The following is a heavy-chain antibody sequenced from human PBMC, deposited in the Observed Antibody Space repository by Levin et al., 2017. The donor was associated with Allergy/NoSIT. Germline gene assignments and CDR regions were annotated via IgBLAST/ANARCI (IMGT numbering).Heavy chain of an antibody. CDR1: GFTFSFYD. CDR2: IDTADKT. Sequence: GGSLRLSCAASGFTFSFYDMHWVRQVTGKGLEWVSGIDTADKTYYPDSVKGRFTISRENAKNSLHLQMNSLRAGDTAVYYCARGLRYKKGWCPFGYWGQGTLVTVSS. J-gene: IGHJ4*02. V-gene: IGHV3-13*01. D-gene: IGHD1-14*01. CDR3: ARGLRYKKGWCPFGY.